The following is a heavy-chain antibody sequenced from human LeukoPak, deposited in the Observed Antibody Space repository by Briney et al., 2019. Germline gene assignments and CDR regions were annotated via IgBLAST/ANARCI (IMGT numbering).Heavy chain of an antibody. CDR1: GGSNSSYY. J-gene: IGHJ5*02. D-gene: IGHD6-19*01. V-gene: IGHV4-59*08. CDR3: ARLIRNSSGWYHPYWFDP. CDR2: IYYSGST. Sequence: SETLSPTCTVSGGSNSSYYWSWIRQPPGKGLEWIGYIYYSGSTNYNPSLKSRVTISVDTSKNQFSLKLSSVTAADTAVYYCARLIRNSSGWYHPYWFDPWGQGTLVTVSS.